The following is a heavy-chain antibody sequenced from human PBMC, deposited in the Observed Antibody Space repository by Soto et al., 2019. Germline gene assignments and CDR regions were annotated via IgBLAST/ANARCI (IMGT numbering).Heavy chain of an antibody. V-gene: IGHV3-23*01. CDR1: AFTFSSYA. CDR2: ITGSGGNT. J-gene: IGHJ6*04. D-gene: IGHD3-16*01. Sequence: EVQLLESGGGLVQPGGSLRLSCAASAFTFSSYAMSWVRQAPGKGLEWVSTITGSGGNTYYPDSVKGRFSISRDNSKNTLYLQLNSLRAEDTAVYYCAKMDAYAMDVWGKGTTVTVSS. CDR3: AKMDAYAMDV.